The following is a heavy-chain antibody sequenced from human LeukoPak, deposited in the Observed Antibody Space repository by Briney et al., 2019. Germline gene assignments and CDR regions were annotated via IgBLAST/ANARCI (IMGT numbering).Heavy chain of an antibody. CDR2: ISYDGSNK. CDR1: GFTFSSYA. CDR3: ARGEYYDILTRDSDY. D-gene: IGHD3-9*01. Sequence: GGSLRLSCAASGFTFSSYAMHWVRQAPGKALEWVAVISYDGSNKYYADSVKGRFTISRDNSKNTLYLQMNSLRAEDTAVYYCARGEYYDILTRDSDYWGQGTLVTVSS. J-gene: IGHJ4*02. V-gene: IGHV3-30-3*01.